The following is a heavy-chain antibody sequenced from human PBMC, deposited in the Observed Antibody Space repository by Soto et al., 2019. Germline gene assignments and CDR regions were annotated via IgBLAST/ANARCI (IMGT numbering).Heavy chain of an antibody. J-gene: IGHJ4*02. CDR1: GYTFTNYG. D-gene: IGHD3-22*01. Sequence: GASVKVSCKASGYTFTNYGISWVRQAPGQGLEWMGWISAYNGNTNYAQKLQGRVTMTTDTSTSTGYMELRSLRSDDTAVYYCARGYYYDNSGYYPPAYWGQGTLVTVSS. CDR2: ISAYNGNT. CDR3: ARGYYYDNSGYYPPAY. V-gene: IGHV1-18*01.